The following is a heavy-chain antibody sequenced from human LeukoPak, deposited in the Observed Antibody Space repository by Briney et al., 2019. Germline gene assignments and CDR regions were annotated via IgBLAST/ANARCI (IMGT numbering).Heavy chain of an antibody. CDR1: GGSFSGYY. D-gene: IGHD3-16*02. CDR2: INHSGST. V-gene: IGHV4-34*01. J-gene: IGHJ5*02. Sequence: PSETLSLTCAVYGGSFSGYYWSWIRQPPGKGLEWIGEINHSGSTNYNPSLKSRVTISVDTSKNHFSLKLSSVTAADTAVYYCARATHYDYIWGSYRFHNWFDPWGQGTLVTVSS. CDR3: ARATHYDYIWGSYRFHNWFDP.